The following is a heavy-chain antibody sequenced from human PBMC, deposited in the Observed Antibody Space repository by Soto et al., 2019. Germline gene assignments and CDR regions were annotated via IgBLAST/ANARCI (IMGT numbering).Heavy chain of an antibody. CDR1: GFIFAGHG. CDR2: ISLDGINK. D-gene: IGHD6-13*01. CDR3: ARDRSRSSDS. V-gene: IGHV3-30*03. J-gene: IGHJ5*01. Sequence: QVQLEESGGGVVQPGRSLRLSCAASGFIFAGHGMHWVRQVPGKGLEWVALISLDGINKYYGDSVKSRFTITSDNSTNTLYFQMTRLRPEDTAVSYCARDRSRSSDSCVHGALLPVSS.